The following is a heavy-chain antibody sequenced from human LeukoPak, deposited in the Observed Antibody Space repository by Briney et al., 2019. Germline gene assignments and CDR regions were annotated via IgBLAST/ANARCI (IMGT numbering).Heavy chain of an antibody. CDR2: IYSDGST. Sequence: GGSLRLSCAASGFTVSSNYMSWVRQVPGKGLEWVSIIYSDGSTYYADSVKGRFTISRDNSKNTLYLQMNSLRAEDTAVYYCSRTQYYYDSSGYYYVDWFDPWGQGTLVTVSS. CDR3: SRTQYYYDSSGYYYVDWFDP. D-gene: IGHD3-22*01. V-gene: IGHV3-53*01. J-gene: IGHJ5*02. CDR1: GFTVSSNY.